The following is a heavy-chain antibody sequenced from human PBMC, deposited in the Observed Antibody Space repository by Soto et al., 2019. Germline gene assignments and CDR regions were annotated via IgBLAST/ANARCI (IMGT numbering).Heavy chain of an antibody. CDR3: AKETYYYDSSGYFVY. V-gene: IGHV3-23*01. D-gene: IGHD3-22*01. J-gene: IGHJ4*02. CDR1: GFTFSSFF. CDR2: ISGSGAST. Sequence: GGSLILSCAASGFTFSSFFMSWVRQAPGKGLEWVSTISGSGASTYYADFVKGRFTISRDNSKNTLHLQMNSLRVEDTAVYYCAKETYYYDSSGYFVYWGQGTLVTVSS.